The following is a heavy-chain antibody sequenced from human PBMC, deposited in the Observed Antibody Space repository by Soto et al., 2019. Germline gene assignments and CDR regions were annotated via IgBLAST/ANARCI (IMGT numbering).Heavy chain of an antibody. CDR2: INHSGST. J-gene: IGHJ5*02. Sequence: PSETLSLTCAVYGRSFSGYYWSWIRQPPGKGLEWIGEINHSGSTNYNPSLKSRVTISVDTSKNQFSLKLSSVTAADTAVYYCARGKVKGIAAAWGQRTLVTVSS. D-gene: IGHD6-13*01. CDR3: ARGKVKGIAAA. V-gene: IGHV4-34*01. CDR1: GRSFSGYY.